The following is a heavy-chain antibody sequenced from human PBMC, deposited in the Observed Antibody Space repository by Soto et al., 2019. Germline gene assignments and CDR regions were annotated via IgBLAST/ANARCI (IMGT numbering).Heavy chain of an antibody. CDR3: ARDRVTMVRGVITHRFDY. Sequence: KPSETLSLTCTVSGGSISSGGYYWSWIRQHPGKGLEWIGYIYYSGSTYYNPSLKSRVTISVDTSKNQFSLKLSSVTAADTAVYYCARDRVTMVRGVITHRFDYWGQGALVTVSS. J-gene: IGHJ4*02. CDR1: GGSISSGGYY. CDR2: IYYSGST. V-gene: IGHV4-31*03. D-gene: IGHD3-10*01.